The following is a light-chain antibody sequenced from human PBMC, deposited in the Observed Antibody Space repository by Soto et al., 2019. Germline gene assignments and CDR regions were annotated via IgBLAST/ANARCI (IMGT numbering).Light chain of an antibody. J-gene: IGLJ2*01. CDR1: SGHSIYG. Sequence: QPVLTPSPSASASLGASVKLTCTLSSGHSIYGIAWHQHQPQKGPRYLMKLNSDGSHRKGDGSPDRFSGSSSGAERYLTISSLQSEDEADYSCQTWGTGIYVVFGGGTKLTV. CDR2: LNSDGSH. CDR3: QTWGTGIYVV. V-gene: IGLV4-69*01.